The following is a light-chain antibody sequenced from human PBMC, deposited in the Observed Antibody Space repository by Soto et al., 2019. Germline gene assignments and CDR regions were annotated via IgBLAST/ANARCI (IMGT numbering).Light chain of an antibody. J-gene: IGKJ4*01. Sequence: EIVLTQSPGTLSLSPGERATLSCRASQSVSSSFLAWYQQKPGQAPRLLIYAASNRATGIPDRFSGSGSGTAFTLTISRLEPEDFAVYYCQQYGSSPGALTFGGGTKVEIK. CDR2: AAS. V-gene: IGKV3-20*01. CDR1: QSVSSSF. CDR3: QQYGSSPGALT.